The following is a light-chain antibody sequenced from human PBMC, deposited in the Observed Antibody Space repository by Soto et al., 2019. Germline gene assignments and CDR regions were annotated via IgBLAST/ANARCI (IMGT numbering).Light chain of an antibody. CDR2: AAS. Sequence: IQMTQSPSSLSASVGDRVTLTCRASQSVNNYLKWYQQKPGKAPKLLIHAASSLQSGVPTRFSGSGSGTDFTLTISSLQHEDSATYYCQQSYRTPLAFGEGTKVEIK. CDR1: QSVNNY. J-gene: IGKJ4*01. CDR3: QQSYRTPLA. V-gene: IGKV1-39*01.